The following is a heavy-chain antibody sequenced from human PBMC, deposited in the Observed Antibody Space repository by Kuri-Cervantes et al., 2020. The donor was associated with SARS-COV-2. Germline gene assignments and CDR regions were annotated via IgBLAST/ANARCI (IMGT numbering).Heavy chain of an antibody. CDR1: RFTFNNYA. Sequence: GESPKISCADSRFTFNNYALIWVRQAPGKWLEWVSSISGSGDDTHYADSVKGRFTISRDISKNTLYLQMNSLRAEDTAVYYCTSVHEMGVVFDWGQGTLVTVSS. V-gene: IGHV3-23*01. D-gene: IGHD3-16*01. CDR3: TSVHEMGVVFD. CDR2: ISGSGDDT. J-gene: IGHJ4*02.